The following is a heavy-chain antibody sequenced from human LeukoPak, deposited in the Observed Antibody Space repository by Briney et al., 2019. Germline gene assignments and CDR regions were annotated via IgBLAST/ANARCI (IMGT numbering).Heavy chain of an antibody. Sequence: SETQSLTCTVSGGSIISSDYHWGWVRQPPGKGLEWIGTISYSGNTDYNPSLRSRVTISVDTSNNQFSLRLGSVTAADTAVYHCARHCCSGPAKRVFDIWGQGTMVTVSS. V-gene: IGHV4-39*01. J-gene: IGHJ3*02. D-gene: IGHD2-15*01. CDR3: ARHCCSGPAKRVFDI. CDR2: ISYSGNT. CDR1: GGSIISSDYH.